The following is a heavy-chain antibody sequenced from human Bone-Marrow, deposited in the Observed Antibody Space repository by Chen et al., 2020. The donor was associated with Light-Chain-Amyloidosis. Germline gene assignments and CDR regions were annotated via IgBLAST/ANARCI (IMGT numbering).Heavy chain of an antibody. J-gene: IGHJ4*02. CDR2: IRTEAYGGTT. D-gene: IGHD3-10*01. Sequence: EVQLVESGGGLVKPGRSLRVSCTHSGFFFGDYAMSWFRQAPGKGLEWVGFIRTEAYGGTTEYAASMKGRFTISRDDSKSIAYLHMTSLKTEDTAVYYCTSYYGSGSYLYYSDFWGQGTLVTVSS. V-gene: IGHV3-49*05. CDR1: GFFFGDYA. CDR3: TSYYGSGSYLYYSDF.